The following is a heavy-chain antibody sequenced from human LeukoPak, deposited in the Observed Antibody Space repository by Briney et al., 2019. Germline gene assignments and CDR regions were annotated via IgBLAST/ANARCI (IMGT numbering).Heavy chain of an antibody. J-gene: IGHJ4*02. Sequence: SVKVSCKASGGTFSSYAISWVRQAPGQGLEWMGGIIPIFGTANYAQKFQGRVTITADKSTSTAYMELSSLRSEDTAVYYCARYSGSYSGFDYWGQGTLVTVSS. CDR3: ARYSGSYSGFDY. V-gene: IGHV1-69*06. D-gene: IGHD1-26*01. CDR1: GGTFSSYA. CDR2: IIPIFGTA.